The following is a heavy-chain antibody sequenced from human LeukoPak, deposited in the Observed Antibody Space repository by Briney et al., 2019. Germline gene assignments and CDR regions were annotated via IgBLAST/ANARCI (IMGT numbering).Heavy chain of an antibody. CDR3: AKIVKAAPGLLDC. V-gene: IGHV3-23*01. CDR1: GFTFSTCA. J-gene: IGHJ4*02. D-gene: IGHD6-25*01. CDR2: IRRSGDST. Sequence: PGGSLTLSCAASGFTFSTCAMSWVRQPPGKGLEWVSAIRRSGDSTYYADSVKGRVTISRDNSKNTLYLQMNSVRADDTAVYYCAKIVKAAPGLLDCWGQGALVTV.